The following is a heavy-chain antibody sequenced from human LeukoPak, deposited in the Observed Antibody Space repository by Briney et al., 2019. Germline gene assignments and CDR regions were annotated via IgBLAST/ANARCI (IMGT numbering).Heavy chain of an antibody. V-gene: IGHV1-8*02. D-gene: IGHD3-10*01. CDR3: ARGPRGAFDI. CDR1: GGTFSSYA. Sequence: ASVKVSCKASGGTFSSYAISWVRQAPGQGLEWMGWMNPNSGNTGYAQKFQGRVTMTRNTSISTAYMELSSLRSEDTAVYYCARGPRGAFDIWGQGTMVTVSS. CDR2: MNPNSGNT. J-gene: IGHJ3*02.